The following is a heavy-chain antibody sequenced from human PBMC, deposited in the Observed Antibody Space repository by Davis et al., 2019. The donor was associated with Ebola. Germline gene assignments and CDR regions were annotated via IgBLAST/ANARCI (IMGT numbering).Heavy chain of an antibody. Sequence: PGGSLRLSCAASGFSFSRYGMHWVRQAPGKGLEWVAALWHDGSTNYYADSVKGRFTISRDNSKNTLYLQMNSLRADDTAVYYCARALLDCSSSTCYTYYYGMDVWGQGTTVTVSS. CDR3: ARALLDCSSSTCYTYYYGMDV. CDR2: LWHDGSTN. D-gene: IGHD2-2*02. CDR1: GFSFSRYG. V-gene: IGHV3-33*01. J-gene: IGHJ6*02.